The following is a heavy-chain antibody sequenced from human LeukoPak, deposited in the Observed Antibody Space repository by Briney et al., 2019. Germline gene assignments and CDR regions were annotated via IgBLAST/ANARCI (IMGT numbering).Heavy chain of an antibody. Sequence: SETLSLTCTVSGGSISSGSYCWSWIRQPAGKALEWTGRIYTSGSTNYNPSLKSRVTISVDTSKNQFSLKLSSVTAADTAVYYCARDNRAAYYYYMDVWGKGTTVTISS. CDR1: GGSISSGSYC. D-gene: IGHD1-14*01. CDR3: ARDNRAAYYYYMDV. CDR2: IYTSGST. J-gene: IGHJ6*03. V-gene: IGHV4-61*02.